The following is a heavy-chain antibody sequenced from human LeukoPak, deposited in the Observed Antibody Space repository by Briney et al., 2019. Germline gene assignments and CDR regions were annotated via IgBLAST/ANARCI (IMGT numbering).Heavy chain of an antibody. V-gene: IGHV4-39*07. CDR3: ARDGRYSGSPRGCAFDI. Sequence: SETLSLTCTVSGGSISSSSYYWGWIRQPPGKGLEWIGSIYYSGSTYYNPSLKSRVTISVDTSKNQFSLKLSSVTAADTAVYYCARDGRYSGSPRGCAFDIWGQGTMVTVSS. CDR1: GGSISSSSYY. J-gene: IGHJ3*02. CDR2: IYYSGST. D-gene: IGHD1-26*01.